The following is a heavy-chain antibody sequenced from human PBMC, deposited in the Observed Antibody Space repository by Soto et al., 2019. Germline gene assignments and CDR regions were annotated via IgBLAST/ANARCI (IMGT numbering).Heavy chain of an antibody. CDR2: VYYRGTT. CDR3: ARVGDGYNWDFDY. CDR1: GASMSPYY. V-gene: IGHV4-59*01. Sequence: SETLSLTCPVSGASMSPYYWAWVRQPPGKGLEWIANVYYRGTTNYNSSLKSRVTISVATSKNQFSLTMTSVSAADTAIYYCARVGDGYNWDFDYWGQGTLVTVSS. J-gene: IGHJ4*02. D-gene: IGHD5-12*01.